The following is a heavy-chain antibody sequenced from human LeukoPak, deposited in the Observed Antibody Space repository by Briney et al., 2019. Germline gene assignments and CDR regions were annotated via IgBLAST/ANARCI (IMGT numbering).Heavy chain of an antibody. CDR3: VYQVMGVVE. CDR1: GFTFSNFA. Sequence: PGRSLRLFCLASGFTFSNFAMHWVRQAPGKGLEYVSGISRSGGGTYYADSVQGRFTISRDNSNNTLYLQMSSLRPEDTAVHYCVYQVMGVVEWGQGTLVTVSS. V-gene: IGHV3-64D*09. J-gene: IGHJ1*01. D-gene: IGHD2-15*01. CDR2: ISRSGGGT.